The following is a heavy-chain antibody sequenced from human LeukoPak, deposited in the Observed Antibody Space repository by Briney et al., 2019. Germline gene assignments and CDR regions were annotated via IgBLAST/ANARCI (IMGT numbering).Heavy chain of an antibody. V-gene: IGHV3-11*01. J-gene: IGHJ6*03. Sequence: GGSLRLSCDASGFTFSDKYMSWIRQAPGKGLEWLTFISSRGGTQYSADSVKGRFTISRDNAKNSLSVQMNRLRVEATAVYYCARVVQGPFNYYYMDVWGKGAPVTVSS. D-gene: IGHD6-6*01. CDR2: ISSRGGTQ. CDR1: GFTFSDKY. CDR3: ARVVQGPFNYYYMDV.